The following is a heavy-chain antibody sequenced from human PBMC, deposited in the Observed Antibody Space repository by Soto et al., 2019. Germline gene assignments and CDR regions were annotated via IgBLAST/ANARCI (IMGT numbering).Heavy chain of an antibody. CDR1: GDSVSSNTAA. J-gene: IGHJ4*02. Sequence: PSQTLSLTCAISGDSVSSNTAAWNWIRSSPSRGLEWLGRTYSRSNWRHDYAVSVKSRITVNPDTPKNHFSLQLNSVPPDDTAVYYCARGVAGSGFDLWGQGTLVTVSS. V-gene: IGHV6-1*01. CDR3: ARGVAGSGFDL. CDR2: TYSRSNWRH. D-gene: IGHD6-19*01.